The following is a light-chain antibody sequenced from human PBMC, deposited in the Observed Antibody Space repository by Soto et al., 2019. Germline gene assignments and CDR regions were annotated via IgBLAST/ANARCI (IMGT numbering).Light chain of an antibody. CDR1: QTISNY. J-gene: IGKJ5*01. V-gene: IGKV1-39*01. Sequence: DIQMTQSPSSLSASVGDRVTITCRASQTISNYLNWYQQRPGKAPNLLIYSSFSLQSGVPPRFSGSGSGTDFTLTISSLQPEDFATYYCQQTYSTPITFVQGTRLDIK. CDR3: QQTYSTPIT. CDR2: SSF.